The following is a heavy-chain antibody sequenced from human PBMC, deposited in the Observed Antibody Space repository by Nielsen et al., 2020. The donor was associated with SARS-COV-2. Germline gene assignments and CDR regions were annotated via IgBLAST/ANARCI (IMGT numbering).Heavy chain of an antibody. V-gene: IGHV4-61*01. D-gene: IGHD3-3*01. CDR2: VYNGGS. CDR3: ASGHFGK. CDR1: GVAVNSGKSS. J-gene: IGHJ4*02. Sequence: GSLRLSCTVSGVAVNSGKSSWAWIRQPPGKGLEWIAYVYNGGSDYNPSLKSRVTISMDTSKNQASLKLTSATAADTAVYFCASGHFGKWGQGTLVIVSS.